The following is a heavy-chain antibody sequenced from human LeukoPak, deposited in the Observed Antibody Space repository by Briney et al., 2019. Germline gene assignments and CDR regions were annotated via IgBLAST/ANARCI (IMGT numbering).Heavy chain of an antibody. CDR2: IRSKAYGGTT. V-gene: IGHV3-49*05. CDR1: GFTFGDYA. CDR3: TREYSSGWSDY. J-gene: IGHJ4*02. D-gene: IGHD6-19*01. Sequence: KPGGSLRLSCTASGFTFGDYAMSWFRQAPAKGLEWVGFIRSKAYGGTTEYAASVKGRFTISRDDSKSIAYLQMDSLKTEDTAVYYCTREYSSGWSDYWGQGTLVTVSS.